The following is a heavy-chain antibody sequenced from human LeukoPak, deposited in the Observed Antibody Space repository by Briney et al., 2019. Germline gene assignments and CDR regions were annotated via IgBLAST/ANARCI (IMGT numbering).Heavy chain of an antibody. Sequence: SETLSLTCTVFGGSISNFWGWIRQPPGKGLEWIGSIHYTGNTYYNASLKSRVTMSVDTSKNQLSLKLSSMTAADTAVYYCARHFSLGAFDIWGQGTMVSVSS. J-gene: IGHJ3*02. D-gene: IGHD3-16*01. CDR2: IHYTGNT. V-gene: IGHV4-39*01. CDR3: ARHFSLGAFDI. CDR1: GGSISNF.